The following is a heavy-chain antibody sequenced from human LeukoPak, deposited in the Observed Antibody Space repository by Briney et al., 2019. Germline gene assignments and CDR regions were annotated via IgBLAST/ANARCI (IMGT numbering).Heavy chain of an antibody. CDR3: ARVDPTGDGYNCFDS. CDR2: LSSDGSNK. Sequence: GGSLRLSCAASGFTFSSYGMHWVRQAPGKGLEWVAILSSDGSNKFYAESVKGRFTISRDNAKSTLYLQMDSLRPEDTAVYYCARVDPTGDGYNCFDSWGQGTLVTVSS. D-gene: IGHD5-24*01. CDR1: GFTFSSYG. V-gene: IGHV3-30*03. J-gene: IGHJ4*02.